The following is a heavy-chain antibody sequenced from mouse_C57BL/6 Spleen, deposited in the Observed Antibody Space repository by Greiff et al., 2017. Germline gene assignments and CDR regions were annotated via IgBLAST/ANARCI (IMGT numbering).Heavy chain of an antibody. CDR2: IDPSDSYT. CDR1: GYTFTSYW. CDR3: ARGDSSKYYFDY. V-gene: IGHV1-50*01. J-gene: IGHJ2*01. D-gene: IGHD3-3*01. Sequence: VQLQQPGAELVKPGASVKLSCKASGYTFTSYWMQWVKQRPGQGLEWIGEIDPSDSYTNYNQKFKGKATLTVDPATSTAYMQLSSLTSEDSAVYYGARGDSSKYYFDYWGQGTTLTVSS.